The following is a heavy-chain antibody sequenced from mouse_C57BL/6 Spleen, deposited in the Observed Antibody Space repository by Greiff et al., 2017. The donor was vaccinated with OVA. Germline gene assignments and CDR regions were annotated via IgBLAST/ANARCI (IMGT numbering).Heavy chain of an antibody. CDR2: INPNNGGT. Sequence: VQLQQSGPELVKPGASVKISCKASGYTFTDYYMNWVKQSHGKSLEWIGDINPNNGGTSYNQKFKGKATLTVDKSSSTAYMELRSLTSEDSAVYYCARWRDYDDGRSWFAYWGQGTLVTVSA. CDR3: ARWRDYDDGRSWFAY. D-gene: IGHD2-4*01. V-gene: IGHV1-26*01. CDR1: GYTFTDYY. J-gene: IGHJ3*01.